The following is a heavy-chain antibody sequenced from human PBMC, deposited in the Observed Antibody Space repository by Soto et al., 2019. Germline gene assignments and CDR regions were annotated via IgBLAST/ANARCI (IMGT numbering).Heavy chain of an antibody. CDR3: AKDSYYDFWSGCSPYYYYGMDV. D-gene: IGHD3-3*01. V-gene: IGHV3-23*01. CDR1: GFTFSSYA. CDR2: ISGSGGST. J-gene: IGHJ6*02. Sequence: GGSLRLSCAASGFTFSSYAMSWVRQAPGKGLEWVSAISGSGGSTYYADSVKGRFTISRDNSKNTLYLQMNSLRAEDTAVYYCAKDSYYDFWSGCSPYYYYGMDVWGQGTTVTVSS.